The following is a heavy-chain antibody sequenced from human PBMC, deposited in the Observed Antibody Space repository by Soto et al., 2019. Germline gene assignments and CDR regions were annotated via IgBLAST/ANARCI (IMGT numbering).Heavy chain of an antibody. V-gene: IGHV4-59*01. J-gene: IGHJ4*02. Sequence: SEPLSLTCSVSGGSMSEYFWRWIRQSPGKGLEWIGYIYYLGSTDYNPSLKSRVTISVDLSKNQFSLRLSSVTTADTALYYCARTTAVPNTLRSRYFFDYWGQGTLVT. D-gene: IGHD4-17*01. CDR2: IYYLGST. CDR3: ARTTAVPNTLRSRYFFDY. CDR1: GGSMSEYF.